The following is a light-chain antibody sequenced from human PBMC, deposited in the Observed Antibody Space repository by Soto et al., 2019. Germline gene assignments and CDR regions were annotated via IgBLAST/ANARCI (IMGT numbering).Light chain of an antibody. CDR1: QSISSSY. Sequence: EIVLTQPPGTLSLSPGERATLSCRASQSISSSYLAWYQQKPGQAPRLLIYAASSRATGIPDRFRGSGYGTDFTLTISRLEPEDFAVYYCQQYGSSSYTFGQGTQLEIK. CDR2: AAS. CDR3: QQYGSSSYT. J-gene: IGKJ2*01. V-gene: IGKV3-20*01.